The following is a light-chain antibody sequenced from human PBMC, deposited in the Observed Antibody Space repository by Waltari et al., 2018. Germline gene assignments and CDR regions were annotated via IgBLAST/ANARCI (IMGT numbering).Light chain of an antibody. CDR3: QQFNSYPAT. CDR1: QGISSS. V-gene: IGKV1-9*01. CDR2: AAS. J-gene: IGKJ3*01. Sequence: DIQLTQSPSFLSASVGDRVTITCRASQGISSSLVWYQQKPGKAPKRLIYAASTLQSGVPSRFSGSGSGTDFTLTISSLQPEDFSTYHCQQFNSYPATFGPGTKVDIK.